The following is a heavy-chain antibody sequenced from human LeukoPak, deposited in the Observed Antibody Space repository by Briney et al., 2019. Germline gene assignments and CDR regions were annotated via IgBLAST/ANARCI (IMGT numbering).Heavy chain of an antibody. V-gene: IGHV3-30*03. Sequence: PGGSLRLSCAGTGFKFSDKAMHWVRQAPGEGLEWVAVISYDGSNQNYADSVKGRFTISRDNSKNTLYLQMNSLRAEDTAFYYCARDSGFSGTQRGEYWGQGTLVTVSS. CDR1: GFKFSDKA. D-gene: IGHD3/OR15-3a*01. CDR3: ARDSGFSGTQRGEY. CDR2: ISYDGSNQ. J-gene: IGHJ4*02.